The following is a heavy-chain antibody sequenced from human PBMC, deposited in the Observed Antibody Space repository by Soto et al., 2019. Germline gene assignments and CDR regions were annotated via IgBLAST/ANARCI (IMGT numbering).Heavy chain of an antibody. Sequence: SQTLSLTCAISGDSVSSSSVTWNWIRQSPSRGLEWLGRTYYRSKWYNDYAESVKSRITINPDTSKNQFSLHLNSVTPEDTAVYYCVRLIGNRWLDWWGKGTLVKVS. J-gene: IGHJ5*01. CDR3: VRLIGNRWLDW. CDR2: TYYRSKWYN. D-gene: IGHD2-8*01. V-gene: IGHV6-1*01. CDR1: GDSVSSSSVT.